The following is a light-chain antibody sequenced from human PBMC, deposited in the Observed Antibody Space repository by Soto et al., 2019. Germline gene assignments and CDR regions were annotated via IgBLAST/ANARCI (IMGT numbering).Light chain of an antibody. Sequence: EIVLTQSPGTLSLSPGERATLSCRASQSVTSSYLAWYQQKPGQAPRLLIYGASGRGTGIPARFSGSGSGTDITLTISRLEPEDFAVYYCQQYGSSPLTFGGGTKVEIK. CDR3: QQYGSSPLT. V-gene: IGKV3-20*01. CDR1: QSVTSSY. J-gene: IGKJ4*01. CDR2: GAS.